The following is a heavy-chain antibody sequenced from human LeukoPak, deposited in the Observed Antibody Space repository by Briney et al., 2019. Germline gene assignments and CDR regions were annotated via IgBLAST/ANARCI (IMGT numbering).Heavy chain of an antibody. D-gene: IGHD3-10*01. J-gene: IGHJ4*02. CDR2: IRYDGSNK. CDR1: GFTFSSYG. CDR3: AKDATKGSGSYFDY. Sequence: GGSLRLSCAASGFTFSSYGMHWVRQAPGKGLEWVAFIRYDGSNKYYADSVKGRFTISRDNSKNTLYLQMNSLRAEDTAVYYCAKDATKGSGSYFDYWGQGTLVTVSS. V-gene: IGHV3-30*02.